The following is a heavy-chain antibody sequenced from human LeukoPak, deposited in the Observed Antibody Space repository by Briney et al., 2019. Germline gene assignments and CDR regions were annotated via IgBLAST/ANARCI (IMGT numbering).Heavy chain of an antibody. Sequence: GGSLRLSCAASGFTFSPSWMHWVRQAPGKGLEWVSRINNDGSYINYADSVKGRFTISRDNAKNSLYLQINSLRAEDTAVYYCARSSYSSSSSVWGQGTMVTVSS. CDR2: INNDGSYI. J-gene: IGHJ3*01. D-gene: IGHD6-6*01. CDR3: ARSSYSSSSSV. V-gene: IGHV3-74*01. CDR1: GFTFSPSW.